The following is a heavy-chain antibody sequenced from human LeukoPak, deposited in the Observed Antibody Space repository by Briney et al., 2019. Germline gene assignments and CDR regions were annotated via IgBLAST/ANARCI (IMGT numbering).Heavy chain of an antibody. D-gene: IGHD2-2*01. V-gene: IGHV3-64*01. Sequence: GGSLRLSCAASGFTFSSYAMHWVRQAPGKGLEYVSAISSNGGSTYYANSVKGRFTISRDNSKNTLYLQMNSLRAEDTAVYYCAKANLGYCSSTSCPRYYYYMDVWGKGTTVTVSS. CDR3: AKANLGYCSSTSCPRYYYYMDV. CDR1: GFTFSSYA. CDR2: ISSNGGST. J-gene: IGHJ6*03.